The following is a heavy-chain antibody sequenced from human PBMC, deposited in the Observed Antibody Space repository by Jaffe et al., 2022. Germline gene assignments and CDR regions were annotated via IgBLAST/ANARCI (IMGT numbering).Heavy chain of an antibody. D-gene: IGHD6-19*01. Sequence: EVQLLESGGGLVQPGGSLRLSCAASGFTFSSYAMSWVRQAPGKGLEWVSAISGSGGSTYYADSVKGRFTISRDNSKNTLYLQMNSLRAEDTAVYYCAKEIIGSEPVAGMRDYWGQGTLVTVSS. V-gene: IGHV3-23*01. CDR3: AKEIIGSEPVAGMRDY. CDR2: ISGSGGST. J-gene: IGHJ4*02. CDR1: GFTFSSYA.